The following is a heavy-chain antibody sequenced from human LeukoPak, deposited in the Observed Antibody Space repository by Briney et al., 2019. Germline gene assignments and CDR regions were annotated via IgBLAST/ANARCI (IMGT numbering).Heavy chain of an antibody. CDR1: GFTFSSYS. CDR2: ISNSSSYI. V-gene: IGHV3-21*01. D-gene: IGHD5-18*01. J-gene: IGHJ5*02. CDR3: ARYYKRGYSYGEGFDWFDP. Sequence: GGSLRLSCAASGFTFSSYSMNWVRQAPGKGLEWVSSISNSSSYIYYADSVKGRFTISRDNAKNSLYLQMNSLRAEETAVYYCARYYKRGYSYGEGFDWFDPWGQGTLVTVSS.